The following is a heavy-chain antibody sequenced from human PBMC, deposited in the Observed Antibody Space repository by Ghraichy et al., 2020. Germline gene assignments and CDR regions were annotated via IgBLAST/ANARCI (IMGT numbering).Heavy chain of an antibody. CDR3: AKDRDYCSGGSCPHANQADY. Sequence: GSLNISCAASGFTFSSYAMSWVRQAPGKGLEWVSAISGSGGSTYYADSVKGRFTISRDNAKNTLYLQMNSLRAEDTAVYYCAKDRDYCSGGSCPHANQADYWGQGTLVTASS. D-gene: IGHD2-15*01. J-gene: IGHJ4*02. CDR2: ISGSGGST. CDR1: GFTFSSYA. V-gene: IGHV3-23*01.